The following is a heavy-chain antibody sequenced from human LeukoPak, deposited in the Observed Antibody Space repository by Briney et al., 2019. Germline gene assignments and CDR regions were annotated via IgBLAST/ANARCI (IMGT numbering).Heavy chain of an antibody. CDR3: ARGQGYSSPPKNWFDP. CDR1: GGTFSSYA. J-gene: IGHJ5*02. V-gene: IGHV1-69*05. D-gene: IGHD6-13*01. CDR2: IIPIFGTA. Sequence: SVKVSCKASGGTFSSYAISWVRQAPGQGLEWMGGIIPIFGTANYAQKFQGRVTITTDKSTSTAYMELSSMRSEDTAVYYCARGQGYSSPPKNWFDPWGQGTLVTVSS.